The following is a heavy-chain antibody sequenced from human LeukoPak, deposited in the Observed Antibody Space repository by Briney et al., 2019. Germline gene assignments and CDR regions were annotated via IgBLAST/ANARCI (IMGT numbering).Heavy chain of an antibody. CDR1: GFTFSTYA. Sequence: GGSLRLSCAASGFTFSTYAMNWVRQAPGKGLECVSAINGDGGTTYYADSVKGRFTISRDNSKNTMYLQMNSLRAGDTAMYYCARDSGYDFWSGYVNWFDPWGQGTLVTVSS. CDR3: ARDSGYDFWSGYVNWFDP. V-gene: IGHV3-23*01. CDR2: INGDGGTT. D-gene: IGHD3-3*01. J-gene: IGHJ5*02.